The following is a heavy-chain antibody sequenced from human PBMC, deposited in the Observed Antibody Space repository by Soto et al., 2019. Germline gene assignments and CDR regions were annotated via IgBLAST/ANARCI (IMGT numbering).Heavy chain of an antibody. V-gene: IGHV4-34*01. CDR3: ARGRRAAQVFDY. D-gene: IGHD6-6*01. J-gene: IGHJ4*02. CDR1: GGSFSGDY. CDR2: INHSGST. Sequence: PSETLSLTCAVYGGSFSGDYWSWIRQPPGKGLEWIGEINHSGSTNYNPSLKSRVTISVDTSKNQFSLKLSSVTAADTAVYYCARGRRAAQVFDYWGQGTLVTVSS.